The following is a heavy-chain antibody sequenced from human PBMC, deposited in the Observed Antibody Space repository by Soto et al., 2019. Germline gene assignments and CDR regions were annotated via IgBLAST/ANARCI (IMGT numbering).Heavy chain of an antibody. CDR1: GNTFPNYA. Sequence: QVQLVQSGAELKKPGASEKVSCKSSGNTFPNYAIHWVRQAPGQRPEWMGWINGGNGNTYYSEKFQGRVTFTRDTSASTVYMELSSLRSEDTAIYYCARDDSGYSSSWYIDYFNYWGQGALVTVSS. CDR2: INGGNGNT. J-gene: IGHJ4*02. D-gene: IGHD6-13*01. CDR3: ARDDSGYSSSWYIDYFNY. V-gene: IGHV1-3*01.